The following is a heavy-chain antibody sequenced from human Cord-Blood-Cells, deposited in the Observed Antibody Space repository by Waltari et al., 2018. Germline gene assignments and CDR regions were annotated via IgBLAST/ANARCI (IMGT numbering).Heavy chain of an antibody. D-gene: IGHD6-19*01. CDR3: ARAIAVAGTRVNWFDP. V-gene: IGHV4-38-2*01. CDR2: IYHSGST. CDR1: GYSISSGYY. Sequence: QVQLQESGPGLVKPSETLSLTCAVSGYSISSGYYWGWIRQPPGKGLEWIGSIYHSGSTYYTPSLKRRVTISVDTSKNQFSLKLSSVTAADTAVYYCARAIAVAGTRVNWFDPWGQGTLVTVSS. J-gene: IGHJ5*02.